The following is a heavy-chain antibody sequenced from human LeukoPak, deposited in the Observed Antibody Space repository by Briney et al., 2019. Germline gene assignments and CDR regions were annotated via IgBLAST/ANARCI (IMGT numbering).Heavy chain of an antibody. CDR3: ARVWDRSGGSCYSGDAFDI. CDR2: IYYSGST. D-gene: IGHD2-15*01. V-gene: IGHV4-30-4*08. Sequence: PLETLSLTCTVSGGSISSGDYYWSWIRQPPGKGLEWIGYIYYSGSTYYNPSLKSRVTISVDTSKNQFSLKLSSVTAADTAVYYCARVWDRSGGSCYSGDAFDIWGQGTMVTVSS. CDR1: GGSISSGDYY. J-gene: IGHJ3*02.